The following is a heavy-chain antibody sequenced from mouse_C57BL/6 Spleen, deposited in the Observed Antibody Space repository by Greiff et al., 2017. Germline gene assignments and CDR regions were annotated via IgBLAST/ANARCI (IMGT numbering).Heavy chain of an antibody. CDR3: ARYGNYEVYWYFDV. V-gene: IGHV3-6*01. CDR1: GYSITSGYY. D-gene: IGHD2-10*02. CDR2: ISYDGSN. Sequence: EVKLMESGPGLVKPSQSLSLTCSVTGYSITSGYYWNWIRQFPGNKLEWMGYISYDGSNNYNPSLKNRISITRDTSKNQFFLKLNSVTTEDTATYYCARYGNYEVYWYFDVWGTGTTVTVSS. J-gene: IGHJ1*03.